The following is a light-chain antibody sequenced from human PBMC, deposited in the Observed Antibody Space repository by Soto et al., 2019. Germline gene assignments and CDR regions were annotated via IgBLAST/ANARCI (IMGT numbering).Light chain of an antibody. J-gene: IGKJ5*01. CDR2: GAS. CDR1: QSVSSN. CDR3: QQYNNWPPIT. Sequence: EIVMTQSPATLSVSPGERATLSCRASQSVSSNLAWYQQKPAQAPRLLIYGASTRAIGIPARFSGSGSGTEXXXXXXXXQSEDFAVYYCQQYNNWPPITFGQGTRLEIK. V-gene: IGKV3-15*01.